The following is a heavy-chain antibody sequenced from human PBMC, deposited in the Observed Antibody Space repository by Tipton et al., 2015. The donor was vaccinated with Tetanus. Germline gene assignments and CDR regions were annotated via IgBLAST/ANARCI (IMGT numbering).Heavy chain of an antibody. D-gene: IGHD6-6*01. Sequence: SLRLSCAASGFTFSDYYMSWIRQAPGKGLEWVSHISSSGSTIYYADSVKGRFTISRDNAKNSLSLQVNSLRAGDTAVYYCARVWGRGQLVTKPNWYFDLWGRGTLVTVSS. CDR3: ARVWGRGQLVTKPNWYFDL. CDR1: GFTFSDYY. J-gene: IGHJ2*01. CDR2: ISSSGSTI. V-gene: IGHV3-11*01.